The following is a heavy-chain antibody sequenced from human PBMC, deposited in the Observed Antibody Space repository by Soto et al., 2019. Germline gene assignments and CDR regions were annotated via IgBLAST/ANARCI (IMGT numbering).Heavy chain of an antibody. V-gene: IGHV4-61*01. CDR1: GGSVSSGSYY. CDR3: ARDKTVRGVMGEYYYSGMDV. Sequence: QVQLQESGPGLVKPSETLSLTCTVSGGSVSSGSYYWSWFRQPPGKGLEWIGYIYYSVSTNYNHSLKSRLNISVDTSKNQFSLTLSSVAAADTAVYYCARDKTVRGVMGEYYYSGMDVWGQGTTVTVSS. J-gene: IGHJ6*02. D-gene: IGHD3-10*01. CDR2: IYYSVST.